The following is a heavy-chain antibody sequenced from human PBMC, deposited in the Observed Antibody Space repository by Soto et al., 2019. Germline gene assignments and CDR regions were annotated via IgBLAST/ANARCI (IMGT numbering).Heavy chain of an antibody. Sequence: QVQLVQSGAEVKKPGSSVKVSCKASGGTFSTYAISWVRQAPGQGLEWMGGIIPFFDTANYAQKFQGRVTITADKSTSTAYMEVSGLRSEDTAMYYCARCLGWELPFDYWGQVTLVTVSS. D-gene: IGHD1-26*01. CDR2: IIPFFDTA. J-gene: IGHJ4*02. V-gene: IGHV1-69*06. CDR3: ARCLGWELPFDY. CDR1: GGTFSTYA.